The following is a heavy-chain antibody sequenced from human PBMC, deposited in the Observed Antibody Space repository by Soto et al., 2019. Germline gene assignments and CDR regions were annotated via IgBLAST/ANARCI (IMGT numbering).Heavy chain of an antibody. V-gene: IGHV1-58*01. Sequence: SVKVSCKASGFTFTSSAVQWVRQARGQRLEWIGWIVVGSGNTNYAQKFQERVTITRAMSTSTAYMELSSLRSEDTAVYYCARFLTGYYGYYYYGMDVWGQGTTVTVSS. CDR3: ARFLTGYYGYYYYGMDV. J-gene: IGHJ6*02. CDR1: GFTFTSSA. CDR2: IVVGSGNT. D-gene: IGHD3-9*01.